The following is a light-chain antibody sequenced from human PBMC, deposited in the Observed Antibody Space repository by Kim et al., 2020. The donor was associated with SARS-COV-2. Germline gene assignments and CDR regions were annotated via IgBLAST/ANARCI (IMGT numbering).Light chain of an antibody. Sequence: GQSITLPCTGTSPDVGAYNYVSWYRQHPGEVPTLIIFDVTDRPSGISDRFSGSKSGNTASLSISGLQADDEADYYCASYASTSTLVFGGGTQLTVL. V-gene: IGLV2-14*03. CDR3: ASYASTSTLV. CDR2: DVT. CDR1: SPDVGAYNY. J-gene: IGLJ2*01.